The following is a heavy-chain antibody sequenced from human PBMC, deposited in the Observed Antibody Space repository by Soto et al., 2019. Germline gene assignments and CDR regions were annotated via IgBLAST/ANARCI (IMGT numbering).Heavy chain of an antibody. Sequence: QLLESGPELVKPSETLSLTCTVSGGSISSSSYFWGWIRQPPGEGLEWIGRIYYSGSTYYSPSLKSRVIISVDTSKNQFSLKLSSVTAADTAVYYCARVEAVRSDSAGYHGMDVWGQGTTVTVSS. D-gene: IGHD3-22*01. J-gene: IGHJ6*02. CDR3: ARVEAVRSDSAGYHGMDV. CDR2: IYYSGST. V-gene: IGHV4-39*01. CDR1: GGSISSSSYF.